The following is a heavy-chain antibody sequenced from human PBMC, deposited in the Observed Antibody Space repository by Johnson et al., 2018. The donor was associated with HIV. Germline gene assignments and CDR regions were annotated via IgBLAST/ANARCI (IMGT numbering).Heavy chain of an antibody. V-gene: IGHV3-74*01. D-gene: IGHD6-19*01. CDR2: INSDGSST. CDR1: GFTFSSYW. J-gene: IGHJ3*02. CDR3: AREGAVAGLGDAFDI. Sequence: VQLVESGGGLVQPGGSLRLSCAASGFTFSSYWMHWVRQAPGKGLVWVSRINSDGSSTSYADSVKGRFTISRDNAKNSLYLQMNSLRAEDTAVYYCAREGAVAGLGDAFDIWGQGTMVTVSS.